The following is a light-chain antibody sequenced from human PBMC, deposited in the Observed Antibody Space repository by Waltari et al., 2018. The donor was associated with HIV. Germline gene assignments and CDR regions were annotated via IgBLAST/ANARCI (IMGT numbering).Light chain of an antibody. CDR3: CSCPWSGIRYV. Sequence: QSALTQPASVSGSPGQSITISCTGTSSNVGSDDLVSWYQQHPGEAPKLIIYEVTKRPSGVSNRFSGSKSGNTASLTISGLQAEDEADYYCCSCPWSGIRYVFGTGTKVTVL. CDR2: EVT. V-gene: IGLV2-23*02. CDR1: SSNVGSDDL. J-gene: IGLJ1*01.